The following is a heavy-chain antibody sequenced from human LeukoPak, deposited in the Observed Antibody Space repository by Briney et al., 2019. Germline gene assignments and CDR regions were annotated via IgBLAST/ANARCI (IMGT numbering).Heavy chain of an antibody. V-gene: IGHV3-43*02. CDR3: AKASIAVAGGTPTPFDY. CDR1: GFTFDDYA. D-gene: IGHD6-19*01. Sequence: GGSLRLSCAASGFTFDDYAMHWVRQAPGKGLEWVSLISGDGGSTYYADSVKGRFTITRDNSKNSLYLQMNSLRTEDTALYYCAKASIAVAGGTPTPFDYWGQGTLVTVSS. CDR2: ISGDGGST. J-gene: IGHJ4*02.